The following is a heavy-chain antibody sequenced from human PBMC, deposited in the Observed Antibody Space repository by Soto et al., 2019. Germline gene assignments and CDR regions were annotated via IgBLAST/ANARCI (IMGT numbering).Heavy chain of an antibody. CDR2: LTGSGGHT. CDR3: AKPASLIYFEF. Sequence: GGSLRLSCTASGLTFSSSAMSWVRRAPGKGLEWVSALTGSGGHTFYADSVKGRFAISRDNSKNTVYLHLNNLRAEDTAIYYCAKPASLIYFEFWGRGTLVTVSS. J-gene: IGHJ4*02. D-gene: IGHD2-21*01. V-gene: IGHV3-23*01. CDR1: GLTFSSSA.